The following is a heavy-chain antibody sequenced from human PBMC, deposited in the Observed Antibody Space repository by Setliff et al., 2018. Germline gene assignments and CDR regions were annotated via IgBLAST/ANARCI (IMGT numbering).Heavy chain of an antibody. V-gene: IGHV1-8*01. CDR1: GYTFTSYD. J-gene: IGHJ4*02. CDR2: MNPNSGNT. CDR3: ARVDGAVNYFDY. Sequence: GASVKVSCKASGYTFTSYDINWVRQATGQGLEWMGWMNPNSGNTGYAQKFQGRVTMTRNTSISTAYMELSSLRSEDTAVYYCARVDGAVNYFDYWGQGTLVTVSS. D-gene: IGHD3-10*01.